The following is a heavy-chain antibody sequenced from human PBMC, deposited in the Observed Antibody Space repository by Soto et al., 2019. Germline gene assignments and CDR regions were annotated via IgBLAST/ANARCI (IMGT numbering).Heavy chain of an antibody. CDR3: ARGTLFWSGYYYYYYMDV. J-gene: IGHJ6*03. CDR1: GGSISSDY. Sequence: SETLSLTCTVSGGSISSDYWSWIRQPPGKGMEWIGYIYYSGSTNYNPSLKSRVTISVDTSKNQFSLKLSSVTAADTAVYYCARGTLFWSGYYYYYYMDVWGKGTTVS. D-gene: IGHD3-3*01. CDR2: IYYSGST. V-gene: IGHV4-59*08.